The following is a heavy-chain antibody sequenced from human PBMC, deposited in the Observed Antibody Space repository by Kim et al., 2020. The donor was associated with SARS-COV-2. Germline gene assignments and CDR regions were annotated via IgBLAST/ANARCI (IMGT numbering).Heavy chain of an antibody. J-gene: IGHJ4*02. D-gene: IGHD2-15*01. CDR1: GFTFSSYA. Sequence: GGSLRLSCAASGFTFSSYAMHWVRQAPGKGLEWVAVISYDGSNKYYADSVKGRFTISRDNSKNTLYLQMNSLRAEDTAVYYCARDAQIVVVVAATYWGQG. V-gene: IGHV3-30*04. CDR3: ARDAQIVVVVAATY. CDR2: ISYDGSNK.